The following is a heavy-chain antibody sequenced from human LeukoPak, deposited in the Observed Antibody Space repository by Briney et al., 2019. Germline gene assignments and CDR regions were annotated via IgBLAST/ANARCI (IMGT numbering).Heavy chain of an antibody. CDR1: GFTFSSYS. CDR3: ARVRIVATRDGNFYGLDV. V-gene: IGHV3-21*01. D-gene: IGHD5-12*01. CDR2: ISSSSSYI. J-gene: IGHJ6*02. Sequence: GGSLGLSCAASGFTFSSYSMNWVRQAPGKGLEWVSSISSSSSYIYYADSVKGRFTISRDNAKNSLYLQMNSLRAEDTAVYYCARVRIVATRDGNFYGLDVWGQGTTVTVSS.